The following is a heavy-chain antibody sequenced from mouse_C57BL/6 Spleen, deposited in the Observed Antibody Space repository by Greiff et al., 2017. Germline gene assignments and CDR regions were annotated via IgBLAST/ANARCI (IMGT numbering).Heavy chain of an antibody. J-gene: IGHJ4*01. V-gene: IGHV1-47*01. CDR3: ARNNYYGSRGGAMDY. CDR2: FHPYNDDT. CDR1: GYTFTTYP. D-gene: IGHD1-1*01. Sequence: QVHVKQSGAELVKPGASVKMSCKASGYTFTTYPIEWMKQNHGKSLEWIGNFHPYNDDTKYNEKFKGKATLTVEKSSSTVYLELSRLTSDDSAVYYCARNNYYGSRGGAMDYWGQGTSVTVSS.